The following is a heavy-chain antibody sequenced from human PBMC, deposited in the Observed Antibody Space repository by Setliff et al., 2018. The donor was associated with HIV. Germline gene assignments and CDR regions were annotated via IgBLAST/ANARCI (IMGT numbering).Heavy chain of an antibody. CDR1: GYTFTSYY. Sequence: ASVKVSCKASGYTFTSYYIHWVRQAPGQGLEWMGRINPSGGEPSYAQKFQGRVTMTRDTSTSTVYMELTRLRSEDTAVYYCARGRGRYYDSRSYLDYWGQGTLVTVSS. D-gene: IGHD3-22*01. CDR3: ARGRGRYYDSRSYLDY. CDR2: INPSGGEP. J-gene: IGHJ4*02. V-gene: IGHV1-46*01.